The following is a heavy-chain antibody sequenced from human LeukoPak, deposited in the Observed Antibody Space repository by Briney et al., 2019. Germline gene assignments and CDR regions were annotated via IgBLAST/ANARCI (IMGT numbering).Heavy chain of an antibody. CDR1: GGSISSSSYY. CDR2: IYYSGST. J-gene: IGHJ4*02. CDR3: ARVPRRWLQLSGSGYFDY. D-gene: IGHD5-24*01. V-gene: IGHV4-39*01. Sequence: SETLSLTCTVSGGSISSSSYYWGWIRQPPGEGLEWIGSIYYSGSTYYNPSLKSRVTISVDTSKNQFSLKLSSVTAADTAVYYCARVPRRWLQLSGSGYFDYWGQGTLVTVSS.